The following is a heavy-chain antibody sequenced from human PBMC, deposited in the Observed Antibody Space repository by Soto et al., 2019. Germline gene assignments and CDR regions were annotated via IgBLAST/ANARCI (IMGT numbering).Heavy chain of an antibody. J-gene: IGHJ6*02. CDR2: IWYDGSNK. CDR3: ARDSQLLHPQGGYYYYGMDV. CDR1: GFTFSSYG. D-gene: IGHD2-2*01. V-gene: IGHV3-33*01. Sequence: GGSLRLSCAASGFTFSSYGMHWVRQAPGKGLEWVAVIWYDGSNKYYADSVKSRFTISRDNSKNTLYLQMNSLRAEDTAVYYCARDSQLLHPQGGYYYYGMDVWGQGTTVTVSS.